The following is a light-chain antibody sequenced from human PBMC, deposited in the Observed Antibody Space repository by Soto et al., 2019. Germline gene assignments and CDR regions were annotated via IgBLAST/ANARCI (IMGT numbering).Light chain of an antibody. CDR1: QSVNKH. J-gene: IGKJ4*01. CDR3: QHPPTS. CDR2: DAS. V-gene: IGKV3-11*01. Sequence: EILLTQSSTTLTVSQGERAKFSCRASQSVNKHLAWYQHRPGKAPRLLIYDASNRATGSPVRFAGRGSGTDSVLTLSSQEPEDFVLHYCQHPPTSFGGGTEVDI.